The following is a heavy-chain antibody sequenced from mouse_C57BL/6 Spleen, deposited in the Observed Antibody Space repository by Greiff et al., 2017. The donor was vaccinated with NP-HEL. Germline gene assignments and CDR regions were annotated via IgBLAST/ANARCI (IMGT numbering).Heavy chain of an antibody. J-gene: IGHJ3*01. D-gene: IGHD1-1*01. CDR2: ITPSTGGT. CDR3: ARYHGSSSSFAY. Sequence: EVQLVESGPELVKPGASVKISCKASGYSFTGYYMNWVKQSPEKSLEWIGEITPSTGGTTYNQKFKAKATLTVDKSSSTAYMQLKSLTSADSAVYYCARYHGSSSSFAYWGQGTLVTVSA. CDR1: GYSFTGYY. V-gene: IGHV1-42*01.